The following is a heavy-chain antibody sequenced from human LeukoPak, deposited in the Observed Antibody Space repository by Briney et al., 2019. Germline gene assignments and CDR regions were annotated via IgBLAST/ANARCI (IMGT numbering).Heavy chain of an antibody. Sequence: GGSLRLSCAASGFTFSSYAMHWVRQAPGKGLEWVAVISYDGSNKYYADSVKGRFTISRDNSKNTLHLQMNSLRAEDTAVYYCAKLIAAAGPYYFDYWGQGTLVTVSS. CDR1: GFTFSSYA. V-gene: IGHV3-30*04. D-gene: IGHD6-13*01. CDR2: ISYDGSNK. J-gene: IGHJ4*02. CDR3: AKLIAAAGPYYFDY.